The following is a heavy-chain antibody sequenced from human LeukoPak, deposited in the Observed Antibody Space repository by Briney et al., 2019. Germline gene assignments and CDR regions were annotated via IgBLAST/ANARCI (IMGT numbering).Heavy chain of an antibody. CDR1: GGSISSSSYY. CDR2: IYYSGST. V-gene: IGHV4-39*07. J-gene: IGHJ3*02. CDR3: ATLWRLGASTGEAFDI. D-gene: IGHD1-26*01. Sequence: SETLSLTCTVSGGSISSSSYYWGWIRQPPGKGLEWIGSIYYSGSTYYNPSLKSRVTISVDTSKNQFSLKLSSVTAADTAVYYCATLWRLGASTGEAFDIWGQGTMVTVSS.